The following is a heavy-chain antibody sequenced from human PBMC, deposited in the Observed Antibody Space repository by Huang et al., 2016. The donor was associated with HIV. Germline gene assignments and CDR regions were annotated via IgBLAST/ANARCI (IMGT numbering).Heavy chain of an antibody. CDR1: GGSIRNYY. CDR3: AREGNDVGGGFDH. CDR2: MDTSGTT. J-gene: IGHJ4*02. V-gene: IGHV4-4*07. Sequence: QVQLQESGPGLVKPAETLSLTCSVSGGSIRNYYRSWIRQPAGKGLEGIGRMDTSGTTNYNPSLRSRVTRSLDTSKNQFSLRLTSVTAADTAVYYCAREGNDVGGGFDHWGQGTLVTVSS. D-gene: IGHD3-10*02.